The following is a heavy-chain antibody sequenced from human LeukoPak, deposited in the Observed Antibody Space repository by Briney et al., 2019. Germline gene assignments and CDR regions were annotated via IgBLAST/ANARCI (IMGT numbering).Heavy chain of an antibody. CDR2: ISYDGSTK. CDR3: AKDRYGDYLRVFDY. J-gene: IGHJ4*02. CDR1: GFTFSSYG. Sequence: PGRSLRLSCAASGFTFSSYGMHWVRRTPGKGLEWVAVISYDGSTKYYADSVKGRFTISRDNSKNTLYLQMNSLRAEDTAVYYCAKDRYGDYLRVFDYWGQGTLVTVSS. V-gene: IGHV3-30*18. D-gene: IGHD4-17*01.